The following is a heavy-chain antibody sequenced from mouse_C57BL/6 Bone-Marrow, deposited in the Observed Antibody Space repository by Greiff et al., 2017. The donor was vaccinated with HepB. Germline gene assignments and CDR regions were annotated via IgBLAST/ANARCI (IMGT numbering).Heavy chain of an antibody. CDR3: TALYASGWFAY. Sequence: EVKLEESGGGLVQPGGSMKLSCVASGFTFSNYWMNWVRQSPEKGLEWVAQIRLKSDNYATHYAESVKGRFTISRDDSKSSVYLQMNNLRAEDTGIYYCTALYASGWFAYWGQGTLVTVSA. J-gene: IGHJ3*01. CDR1: GFTFSNYW. D-gene: IGHD3-1*01. V-gene: IGHV6-3*01. CDR2: IRLKSDNYAT.